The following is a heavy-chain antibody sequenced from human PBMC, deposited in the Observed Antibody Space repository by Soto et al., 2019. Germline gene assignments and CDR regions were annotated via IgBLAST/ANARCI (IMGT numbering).Heavy chain of an antibody. V-gene: IGHV1-2*02. Sequence: ASVKVSCKASGYTFTGYYMHWVRQAPGQGLEWMGWISPESGGTNYAQKFQGRVTMTRDSSITTAYMELTSLRFDDTAVYFCARDPGYCTSTSCYYFDSWGQGSQVTVSS. D-gene: IGHD2-2*01. CDR3: ARDPGYCTSTSCYYFDS. J-gene: IGHJ4*02. CDR2: ISPESGGT. CDR1: GYTFTGYY.